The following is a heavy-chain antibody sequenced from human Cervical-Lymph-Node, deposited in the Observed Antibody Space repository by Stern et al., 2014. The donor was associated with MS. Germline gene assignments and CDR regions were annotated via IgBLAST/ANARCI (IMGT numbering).Heavy chain of an antibody. CDR2: IYWADDK. CDR3: VHLAGIASKFDY. D-gene: IGHD1-26*01. J-gene: IGHJ4*02. CDR1: GFSLSTAGVG. Sequence: QVTLQESGPTLVEPTQTLTLTCSFSGFSLSTAGVGVGWIRQPPGKALEWLALIYWADDKRYSPSLKSRLTITKDTSKNQVVLTMTNMDPVDTATYYCVHLAGIASKFDYWGQGTLVTVSS. V-gene: IGHV2-5*02.